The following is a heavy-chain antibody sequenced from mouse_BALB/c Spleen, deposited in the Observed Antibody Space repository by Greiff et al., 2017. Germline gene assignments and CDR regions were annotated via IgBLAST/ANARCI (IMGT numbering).Heavy chain of an antibody. CDR3: ARWLLSAMDY. D-gene: IGHD2-3*01. Sequence: DVKLVESGGGLVQPGGSRKLSCAASGFTFSSFGMHWVRQAPEKGLEWVAYISSGSSTIYYADTVKGRFTISRDNPKNTLFLQMTSLRSEDTAMYYCARWLLSAMDYWGQGTSVTVSS. CDR2: ISSGSSTI. J-gene: IGHJ4*01. CDR1: GFTFSSFG. V-gene: IGHV5-17*02.